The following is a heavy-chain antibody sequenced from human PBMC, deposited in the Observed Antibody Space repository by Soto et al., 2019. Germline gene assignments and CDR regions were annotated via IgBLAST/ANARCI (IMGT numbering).Heavy chain of an antibody. CDR2: IYHSGST. Sequence: SETLSLTCAVSGGSISSGGYSWSWIRQPPGKGLEWIGYIYHSGSTYYNPSLKSRVTISVDRSKNQFSLKLSSVTAADTAVYYCARLNNGGSCHKFDYWGQGTLVTVSS. J-gene: IGHJ4*02. D-gene: IGHD2-15*01. V-gene: IGHV4-30-2*01. CDR3: ARLNNGGSCHKFDY. CDR1: GGSISSGGYS.